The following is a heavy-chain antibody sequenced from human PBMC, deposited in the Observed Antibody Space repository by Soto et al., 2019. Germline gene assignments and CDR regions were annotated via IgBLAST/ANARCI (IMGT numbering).Heavy chain of an antibody. V-gene: IGHV1-3*01. CDR2: INAGNGNT. CDR3: TRARYYGSGWPFDP. J-gene: IGHJ5*02. D-gene: IGHD3-10*01. Sequence: ASVKVSCKASGYTFTSYAMHWVRQAPGQRLEWMGWINAGNGNTKYSQKFQGRVTMTRDTSTSTVYMELSSLRSEDTAVYFCTRARYYGSGWPFDPWGQGTLVTVSS. CDR1: GYTFTSYA.